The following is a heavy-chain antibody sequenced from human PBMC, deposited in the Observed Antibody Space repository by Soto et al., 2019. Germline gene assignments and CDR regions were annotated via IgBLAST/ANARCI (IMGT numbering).Heavy chain of an antibody. V-gene: IGHV3-9*01. J-gene: IGHJ6*02. CDR1: GLSLGDYA. CDR2: ISWNTGSI. D-gene: IGHD4-17*01. CDR3: AKGLPGRVSYGMDV. Sequence: SLRSSFAATGLSLGDYAMHWVRQAPGKGLEWVSGISWNTGSIGYGDSVKGRFTISRDNAKNSLYLQMNSLRVEDTALHHCAKGLPGRVSYGMDVWGQGTTVTVSS.